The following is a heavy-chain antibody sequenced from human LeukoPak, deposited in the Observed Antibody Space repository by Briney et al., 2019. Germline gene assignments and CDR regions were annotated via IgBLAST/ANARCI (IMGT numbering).Heavy chain of an antibody. CDR3: TILGYTYGRFDY. CDR2: IRSKTDGGTT. CDR1: GFTFANAW. D-gene: IGHD5-18*01. Sequence: GGSLRLSCAASGFTFANAWMSWVRQAPGKGLEWVGRIRSKTDGGTTDHAAPVKGRFIISRDDSRNTLYLQMNSLRTEDTAVYYCTILGYTYGRFDYWGQGTLVTVSS. J-gene: IGHJ4*02. V-gene: IGHV3-15*01.